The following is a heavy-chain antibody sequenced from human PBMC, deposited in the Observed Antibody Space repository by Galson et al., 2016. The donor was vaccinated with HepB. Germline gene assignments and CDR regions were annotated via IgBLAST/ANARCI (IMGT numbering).Heavy chain of an antibody. CDR3: ARVRAESYFDY. J-gene: IGHJ4*02. D-gene: IGHD4/OR15-4a*01. V-gene: IGHV3-15*01. CDR2: IKSKTDGGTT. CDR1: GFTFSNAW. Sequence: SLRLSCAASGFTFSNAWMSWVRQAPGKGLEWVGRIKSKTDGGTTDYAAPVKGRFTISRDDSESSLYLQMNSLKTEDTAVYYCARVRAESYFDYWGQGTLVTVSS.